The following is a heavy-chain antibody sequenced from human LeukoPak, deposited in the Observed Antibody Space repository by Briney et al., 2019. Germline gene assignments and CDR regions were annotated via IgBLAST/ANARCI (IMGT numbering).Heavy chain of an antibody. D-gene: IGHD5-12*01. V-gene: IGHV4-30-4*07. CDR1: GGSISSGGYS. J-gene: IGHJ4*02. Sequence: SSETLSLTCAVSGGSISSGGYSWSWIRQPPGKGLEWIGYIYYSGSTYYNPSLKSRVTISVDASKNQFSLKLSSVTAADTAVYYCARDGYSGNDGLWGQGTLVTVSS. CDR2: IYYSGST. CDR3: ARDGYSGNDGL.